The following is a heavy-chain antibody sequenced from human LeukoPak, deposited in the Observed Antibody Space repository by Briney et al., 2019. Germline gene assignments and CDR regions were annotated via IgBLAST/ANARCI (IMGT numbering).Heavy chain of an antibody. V-gene: IGHV1-69*13. J-gene: IGHJ4*02. D-gene: IGHD3-22*01. CDR1: GGTFNSYA. Sequence: ASVKVSRKASGGTFNSYAITWVRQAPGQGLEWMGGIIPIFGTAKYAQKFQGRVTITADVYTSTSFLELSSLTSEDTALYYCARSPWDSSAPDYWGQGTLVTVSS. CDR3: ARSPWDSSAPDY. CDR2: IIPIFGTA.